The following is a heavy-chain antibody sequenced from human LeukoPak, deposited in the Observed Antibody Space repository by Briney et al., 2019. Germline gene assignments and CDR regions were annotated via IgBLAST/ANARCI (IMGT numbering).Heavy chain of an antibody. J-gene: IGHJ4*02. D-gene: IGHD6-13*01. CDR2: IYSVGST. V-gene: IGHV3-53*01. CDR3: ASSNRAAAGTFDY. Sequence: GGSLRLSCAASGFTVSSNYMSWVRQAPGKGLEWVSVIYSVGSTYYADSVKGRFTISRDNSKNTLFLQMNGLRVEDTAIYYCASSNRAAAGTFDYWGQGTLVTVSS. CDR1: GFTVSSNY.